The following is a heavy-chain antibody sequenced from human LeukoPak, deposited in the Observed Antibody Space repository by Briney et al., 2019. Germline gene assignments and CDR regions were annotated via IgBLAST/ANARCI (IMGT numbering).Heavy chain of an antibody. CDR3: AVSGASNDYYYVMDV. CDR2: ISRSSTTI. V-gene: IGHV3-48*01. Sequence: GGSLRLSCADTGLTFNNYSMNWVRQAPGKGLEWVSYISRSSTTIYYADSVRGRFSISRDNAKNSLYLQMNSLGAEDTAVYYCAVSGASNDYYYVMDVWGQGTTVTVSS. D-gene: IGHD2-15*01. CDR1: GLTFNNYS. J-gene: IGHJ6*02.